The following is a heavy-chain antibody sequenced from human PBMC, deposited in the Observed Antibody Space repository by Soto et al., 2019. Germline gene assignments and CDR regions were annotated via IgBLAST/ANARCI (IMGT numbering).Heavy chain of an antibody. CDR3: ARAAYSNDGLDV. Sequence: PGGSLRLSCAAYRFTFSNYWMTWVRQAPGKGLEWVANIKEDGSEKSHVDSVKGRFTISRDNAKNSLYLQMNSLRAEDTAVYYCARAAYSNDGLDVWGQGTTVTVSS. CDR1: RFTFSNYW. CDR2: IKEDGSEK. V-gene: IGHV3-7*04. J-gene: IGHJ6*02. D-gene: IGHD5-18*01.